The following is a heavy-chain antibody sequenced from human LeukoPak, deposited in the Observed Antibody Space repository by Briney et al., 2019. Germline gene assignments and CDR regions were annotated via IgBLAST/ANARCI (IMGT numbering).Heavy chain of an antibody. CDR2: INHSGST. Sequence: NSSETLSLTCAVYGGSFSGYYWSWIRQPPGKGLEWIGEINHSGSTNYNPSLKSRVTISVDTSKNQFSLKLSSVTAADTAVYYCARGRARGLLGFLDYWGQRTLVSVSS. CDR3: ARGRARGLLGFLDY. D-gene: IGHD2-15*01. CDR1: GGSFSGYY. J-gene: IGHJ4*02. V-gene: IGHV4-34*01.